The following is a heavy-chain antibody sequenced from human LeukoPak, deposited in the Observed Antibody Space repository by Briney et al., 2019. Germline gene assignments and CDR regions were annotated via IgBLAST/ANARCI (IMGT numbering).Heavy chain of an antibody. CDR1: GFSFSSYA. V-gene: IGHV3-23*01. Sequence: GGSLRLSCAASGFSFSSYAMSWVRQAPGKGLEWVSAISGSGGSSYYADSVKGRFTISRDNSKNSLYLQMNSPRAEDTAVYYCAKVAQWLVRDYFDYWGQGTLVTVSS. D-gene: IGHD6-19*01. CDR3: AKVAQWLVRDYFDY. J-gene: IGHJ4*02. CDR2: ISGSGGSS.